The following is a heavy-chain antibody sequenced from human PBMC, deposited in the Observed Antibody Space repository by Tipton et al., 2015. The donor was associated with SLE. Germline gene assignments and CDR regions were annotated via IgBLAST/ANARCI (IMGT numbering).Heavy chain of an antibody. J-gene: IGHJ4*02. CDR3: ARARAVAGASLFFDY. Sequence: QLVQSGAEVKNPGASVKLSCKASGDTFSTYYLHWVRQAPGQGLEWMGIVNPSGGITSYAQRFQGRVTMTRDASTSTVYLQLSSLTSEDTAVYYCARARAVAGASLFFDYWGQGTLVTVSS. D-gene: IGHD6-19*01. CDR2: VNPSGGIT. CDR1: GDTFSTYY. V-gene: IGHV1-46*01.